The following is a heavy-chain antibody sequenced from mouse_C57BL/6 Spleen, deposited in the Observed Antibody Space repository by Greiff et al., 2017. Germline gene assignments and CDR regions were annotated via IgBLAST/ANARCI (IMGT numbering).Heavy chain of an antibody. J-gene: IGHJ1*03. CDR3: ARGNYYGSSGWYFDV. V-gene: IGHV7-1*01. Sequence: EVKVVESGGGLVQSGRSLRLSCATSGFTFSDFYMEWVRQAPGKGLEWIAASRNKANDYTTEYSASVKGRFIVSRDTSQSILYLQMNALRAEDTAIYYCARGNYYGSSGWYFDVWGTGTTVTVSS. CDR2: SRNKANDYTT. CDR1: GFTFSDFY. D-gene: IGHD1-1*01.